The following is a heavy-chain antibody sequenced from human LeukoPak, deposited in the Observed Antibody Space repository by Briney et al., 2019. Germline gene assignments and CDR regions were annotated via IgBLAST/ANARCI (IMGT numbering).Heavy chain of an antibody. V-gene: IGHV3-33*06. CDR2: IWYDGNNK. Sequence: GGSLRLSCAASGFTFSSNDMHWVRQAPGKGLEWVAVIWYDGNNKYYAESVKGRFTISRDISKNTLYLQMNSLRAEDTAVYYCAKDRLPLGELSLFDYWGQGTLVTVSS. CDR3: AKDRLPLGELSLFDY. D-gene: IGHD3-16*02. CDR1: GFTFSSND. J-gene: IGHJ4*02.